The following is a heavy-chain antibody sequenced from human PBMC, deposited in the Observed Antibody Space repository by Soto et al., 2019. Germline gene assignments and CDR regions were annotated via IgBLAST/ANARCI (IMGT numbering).Heavy chain of an antibody. CDR3: ARDAIVATTTRCYYYYGMDV. J-gene: IGHJ6*02. CDR1: GFTFSSYG. V-gene: IGHV3-33*01. D-gene: IGHD5-12*01. Sequence: QVQLVESGGGVVQPGRSLRLSCAASGFTFSSYGMHWVRQAPGKGLEGVAGIWYDGRNKYYADSVKGRFTISRDNSKNTLYLQMNSLRDEDTAVYYCARDAIVATTTRCYYYYGMDVWGQGTTVTVSS. CDR2: IWYDGRNK.